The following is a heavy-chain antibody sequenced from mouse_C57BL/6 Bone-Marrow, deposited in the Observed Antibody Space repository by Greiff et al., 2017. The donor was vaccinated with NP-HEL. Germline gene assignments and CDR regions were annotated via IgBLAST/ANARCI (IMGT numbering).Heavy chain of an antibody. CDR2: ISNGGGST. D-gene: IGHD1-1*01. CDR1: GFTFSDYY. CDR3: ARHYYYGSNYYAMDY. J-gene: IGHJ4*01. Sequence: LVESGGGLVQPGGSLKLSCAASGFTFSDYYMYWVRQTPEKRLEWVAYISNGGGSTYYPDTVKGRFTISRDNAKNTLYLQMSRLKSEDTAMYYCARHYYYGSNYYAMDYWGQGTSVTVSS. V-gene: IGHV5-12*01.